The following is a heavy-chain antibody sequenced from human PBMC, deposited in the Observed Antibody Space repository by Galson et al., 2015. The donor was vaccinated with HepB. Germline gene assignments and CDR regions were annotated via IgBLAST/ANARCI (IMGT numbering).Heavy chain of an antibody. V-gene: IGHV1-2*02. CDR3: AREDAGIVTLPDLIRRKDYGMDV. Sequence: SVKVSCKAFGFTVSYYSWHCRRQAPGQRLQGMRWSNPDCGVANYAQKFRGQVPMTTDTSIGTAYMELSRLTSDDTAFYYCAREDAGIVTLPDLIRRKDYGMDVWGQGTTVTVSS. CDR1: GFTVSYYS. D-gene: IGHD1-14*01. CDR2: SNPDCGVA. J-gene: IGHJ6*02.